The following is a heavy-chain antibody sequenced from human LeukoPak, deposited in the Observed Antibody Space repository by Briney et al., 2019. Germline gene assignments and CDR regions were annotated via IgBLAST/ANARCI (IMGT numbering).Heavy chain of an antibody. CDR3: ARLGNGRWLQFRSWFDP. D-gene: IGHD5-24*01. CDR1: GGSFSGYY. CDR2: INHSGST. Sequence: PSETLSLTCAVYGGSFSGYYWSWIRQPPGKGLEWIGEINHSGSTNYNPSLKSRVTISVDTSKNQFSLKLSSVTAADTAVYYCARLGNGRWLQFRSWFDPWGQGTLVTVSS. V-gene: IGHV4-34*01. J-gene: IGHJ5*02.